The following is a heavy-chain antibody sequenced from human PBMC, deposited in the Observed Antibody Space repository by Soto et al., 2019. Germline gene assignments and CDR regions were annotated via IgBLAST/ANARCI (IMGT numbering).Heavy chain of an antibody. Sequence: ASVKVCCKASGYTFTSYGISWVRQAPGQGLEWMGWISAYNGNTNYAQKLQGRVTMTTDTSTSTAYMELRSLRSDDTAVYYCARDVVVPADGGMDVWGQGTTVTVSS. CDR3: ARDVVVPADGGMDV. D-gene: IGHD2-2*01. CDR2: ISAYNGNT. V-gene: IGHV1-18*01. CDR1: GYTFTSYG. J-gene: IGHJ6*02.